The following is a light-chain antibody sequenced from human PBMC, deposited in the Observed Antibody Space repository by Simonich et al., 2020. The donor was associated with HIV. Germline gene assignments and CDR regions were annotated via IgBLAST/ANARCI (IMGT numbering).Light chain of an antibody. Sequence: EIVMMQSPATLSVSPGERATLSCRASPSVSSNLAWYQQKPGQAPRLLIYGASTRATGIPARFSGSGSWTEFTLTITSMQAEDFAVYYCQQYNNWPLFFGQGTKVEIK. CDR2: GAS. V-gene: IGKV3-15*01. CDR3: QQYNNWPLF. J-gene: IGKJ2*01. CDR1: PSVSSN.